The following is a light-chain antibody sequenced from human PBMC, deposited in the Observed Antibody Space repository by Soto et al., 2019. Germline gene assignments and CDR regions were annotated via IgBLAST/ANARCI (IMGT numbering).Light chain of an antibody. CDR1: QSISSY. V-gene: IGKV1-39*01. J-gene: IGKJ1*01. Sequence: DIQMTQSPSSLSASVGDRVTITCRASQSISSYLNWYQQKPGKAPKLLTYAASSLQSGVPSRFSGSGSGTDFTLTISSLQPEDFATYYCQQNYSTPTFGQGTKVEIK. CDR2: AAS. CDR3: QQNYSTPT.